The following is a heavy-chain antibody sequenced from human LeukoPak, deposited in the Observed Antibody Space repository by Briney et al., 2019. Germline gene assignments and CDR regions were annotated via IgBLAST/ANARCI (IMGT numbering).Heavy chain of an antibody. CDR2: ISGSGGST. V-gene: IGHV3-23*01. CDR3: AKGHPLLYCSGGRCYSDDY. Sequence: PGGSLRLSCAASGFTFSSYAMSWVRQAPGKGLEWVSAISGSGGSTYYADSVKGRFTISRDNSKNTLYLQMNSLRAEDTAVYYCAKGHPLLYCSGGRCYSDDYCGQGTLDTDSS. J-gene: IGHJ4*02. D-gene: IGHD2-15*01. CDR1: GFTFSSYA.